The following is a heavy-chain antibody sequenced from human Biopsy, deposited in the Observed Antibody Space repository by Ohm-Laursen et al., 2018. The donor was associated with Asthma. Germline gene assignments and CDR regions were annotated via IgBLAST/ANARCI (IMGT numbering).Heavy chain of an antibody. D-gene: IGHD1-26*01. J-gene: IGHJ4*02. Sequence: SLRLSCTASGFTFSSYAMSWVRRAPGKGLEWVSAISGSGGSTYYADSVKGRFTISRDNSKNTLYLQMNSLRAEDTAVYYCAKDKRYSGSYFDYWGQGTLVTVSS. CDR1: GFTFSSYA. CDR2: ISGSGGST. V-gene: IGHV3-23*01. CDR3: AKDKRYSGSYFDY.